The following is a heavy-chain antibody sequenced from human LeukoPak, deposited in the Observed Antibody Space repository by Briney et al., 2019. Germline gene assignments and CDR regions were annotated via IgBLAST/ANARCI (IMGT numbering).Heavy chain of an antibody. Sequence: ASVKVSCKASGYTFSGYYMHWVRQAPGQGLEWMGWISAYSGDTSYAQNFKGRVTMTTDTSTTTAYMELRSLRSDDTAQYYCDRDLGGNPELFDYWGQGTLVTVSS. CDR2: ISAYSGDT. CDR1: GYTFSGYY. D-gene: IGHD4-23*01. V-gene: IGHV1-18*04. J-gene: IGHJ4*02. CDR3: DRDLGGNPELFDY.